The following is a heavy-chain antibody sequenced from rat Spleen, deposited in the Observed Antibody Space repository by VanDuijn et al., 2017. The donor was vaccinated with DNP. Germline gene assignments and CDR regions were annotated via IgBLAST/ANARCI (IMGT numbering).Heavy chain of an antibody. J-gene: IGHJ4*01. CDR2: ITGGGGTT. Sequence: EVQLVESGGDLVQPGRSLKLSCVASGFTFSYYWMAWVRQVPGKGLEWIASITGGGGTTSYPDSVKGRFTSSRDDARNTLSLQMNSLRSEDTATYYCTRVGDFHDGGDGDVLDVWGQGTSVTVSS. D-gene: IGHD1-12*02. CDR3: TRVGDFHDGGDGDVLDV. V-gene: IGHV5-31*01. CDR1: GFTFSYYW.